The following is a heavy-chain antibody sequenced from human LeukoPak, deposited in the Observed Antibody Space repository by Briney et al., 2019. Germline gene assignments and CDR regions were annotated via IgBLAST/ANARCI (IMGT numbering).Heavy chain of an antibody. D-gene: IGHD3/OR15-3a*01. V-gene: IGHV3-48*01. CDR1: GFTFSTSG. J-gene: IGHJ5*02. CDR2: ISTSSSTI. Sequence: PGGSLRLSCAASGFTFSTSGMNWVRQAPGRGLEWVSYISTSSSTIYYADSVKGRFTISRDNAKNSLFLQMNSLRAEDTAVYYCANLGIDVDLNWFDPWGQGTLVTVSS. CDR3: ANLGIDVDLNWFDP.